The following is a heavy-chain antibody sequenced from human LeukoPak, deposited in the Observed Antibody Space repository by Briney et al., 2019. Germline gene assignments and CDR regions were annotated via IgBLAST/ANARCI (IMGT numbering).Heavy chain of an antibody. J-gene: IGHJ6*03. CDR1: GGSISSYY. CDR3: ARGKGYCTSTSCGYCSGGSCYAIYYYYMDV. CDR2: IYTRGST. Sequence: PSETLSLTCTVSGGSISSYYWSWIRQPAGKGLEWIGRIYTRGSTNYNPSLKSRVTMSVDTSKNQFSLKLNSVTAADTAVYYCARGKGYCTSTSCGYCSGGSCYAIYYYYMDVWGKGTTVTVSS. D-gene: IGHD2-2*01. V-gene: IGHV4-4*07.